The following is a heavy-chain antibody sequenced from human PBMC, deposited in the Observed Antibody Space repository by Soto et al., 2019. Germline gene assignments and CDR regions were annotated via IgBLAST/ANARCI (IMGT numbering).Heavy chain of an antibody. J-gene: IGHJ4*02. D-gene: IGHD5-18*01. V-gene: IGHV3-21*01. CDR2: ISSSSSYI. CDR1: GFTFSSYS. CDR3: SREHPGYSYGYGFGY. Sequence: EVQLVESGGGLVKPGGSLRLSCAASGFTFSSYSMNWVRQAPGKGLEWVSSISSSSSYIYYADSVKGRFTISRDNAKNSLYLQMNSLRAEDTAVYYCSREHPGYSYGYGFGYWGQGTLFTVSS.